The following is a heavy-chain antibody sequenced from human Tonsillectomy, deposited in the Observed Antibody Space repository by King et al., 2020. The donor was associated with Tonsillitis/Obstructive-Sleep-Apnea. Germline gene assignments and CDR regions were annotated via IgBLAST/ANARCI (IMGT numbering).Heavy chain of an antibody. CDR2: INWSGGTT. D-gene: IGHD6-13*01. J-gene: IGHJ5*02. V-gene: IGHV3-20*04. CDR1: GFTFDDYG. CDR3: ARGGIASAGILGP. Sequence: VQLVESGGRVVRPGGSLRLSCVASGFTFDDYGMSWVRQSPGKGLEWVSGINWSGGTTDYADSVKGRFTISRDNAKNSLYLQMNSLRAEDTAFYYCARGGIASAGILGPWGQGTLVTVSS.